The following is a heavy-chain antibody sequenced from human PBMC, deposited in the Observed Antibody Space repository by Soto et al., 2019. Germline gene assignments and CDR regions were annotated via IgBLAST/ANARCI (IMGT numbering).Heavy chain of an antibody. CDR1: VCTFSSYA. V-gene: IGHV3-30-3*01. CDR2: ISHDGDNT. CDR3: ARARYSYDSGTYSVAHPGEY. Sequence: PGGSLRLSCAASVCTFSSYAMHWVRHSPGKGLEWVGFISHDGDNTYYADSVKGRFSISRDNSNNTLYLQMNSLRTEDTAVFYCARARYSYDSGTYSVAHPGEYRGLGTRATV. D-gene: IGHD3-16*01. J-gene: IGHJ4*01.